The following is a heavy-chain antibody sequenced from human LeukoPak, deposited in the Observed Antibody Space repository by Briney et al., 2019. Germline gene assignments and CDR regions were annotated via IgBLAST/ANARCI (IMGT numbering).Heavy chain of an antibody. CDR2: ISSSGSTI. Sequence: AGGSLRLSCAASGFTFSSYEMNWVRQAPGKGLEWVSYISSSGSTIYYADSVKGRFTISRDNAKNSLYLQMNSLRAEDTAVYYCARERLWIRGYYYMDVWGKGTTVTISS. CDR1: GFTFSSYE. J-gene: IGHJ6*03. D-gene: IGHD5-18*01. V-gene: IGHV3-48*03. CDR3: ARERLWIRGYYYMDV.